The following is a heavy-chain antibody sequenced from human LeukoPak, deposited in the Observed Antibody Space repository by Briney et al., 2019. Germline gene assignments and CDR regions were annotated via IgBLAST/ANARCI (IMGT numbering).Heavy chain of an antibody. V-gene: IGHV3-73*01. D-gene: IGHD5-18*01. CDR2: IGSKANSYAT. J-gene: IGHJ4*02. CDR1: GFTFSGSA. CDR3: TRRTRGYSYGPPYFDY. Sequence: GGSLRLSXAASGFTFSGSAMHWVRQASGKGLEWVGRIGSKANSYATAYAASVKGRFTISRDDSKNTAYLQMNSLKTEDTAVYYCTRRTRGYSYGPPYFDYWGQGTLVTVSS.